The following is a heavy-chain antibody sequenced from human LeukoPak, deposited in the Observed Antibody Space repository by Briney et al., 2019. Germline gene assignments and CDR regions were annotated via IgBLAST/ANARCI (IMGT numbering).Heavy chain of an antibody. CDR2: ISAYNGNT. CDR1: GYTFTSYG. D-gene: IGHD3-10*01. J-gene: IGHJ4*02. CDR3: ARDLETYYYGSGSYR. V-gene: IGHV1-18*01. Sequence: ASVKVSCKASGYTFTSYGISWVRQAPGQGLEWMGWISAYNGNTNYAQKLQGRVTMTTDTSTSTAYMELRSLRSDDTAVYYCARDLETYYYGSGSYRWGPGTLVIVSS.